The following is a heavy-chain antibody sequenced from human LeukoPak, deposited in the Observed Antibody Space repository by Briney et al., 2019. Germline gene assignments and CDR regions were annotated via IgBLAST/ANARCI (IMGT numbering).Heavy chain of an antibody. CDR2: INPSGGST. D-gene: IGHD1-26*01. Sequence: PRASVKVSCKVSGYTLTELSMHWVRQAPGQGLEWMGIINPSGGSTSYAQKFQGRVTMTRDTSTSTVYMELSSLRSEDAAVYYCARAVGATTEYFDLWGRGTLVTVSS. J-gene: IGHJ2*01. CDR1: GYTLTELS. V-gene: IGHV1-46*01. CDR3: ARAVGATTEYFDL.